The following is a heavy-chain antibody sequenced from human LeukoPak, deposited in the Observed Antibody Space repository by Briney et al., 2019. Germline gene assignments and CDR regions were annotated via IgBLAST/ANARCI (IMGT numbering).Heavy chain of an antibody. J-gene: IGHJ4*02. CDR3: ARVGPPDSSSWYYFDY. D-gene: IGHD6-13*01. CDR1: GFTFSSYS. CDR2: ISSSSSYI. V-gene: IGHV3-21*01. Sequence: GGSLRLSCAAPGFTFSSYSMNWVRQAPGKGLERVSSISSSSSYIYYADSVKGRFTISRDNAKNSLYLQMNSLRAEDTAVYYCARVGPPDSSSWYYFDYWGQGTLVTVSS.